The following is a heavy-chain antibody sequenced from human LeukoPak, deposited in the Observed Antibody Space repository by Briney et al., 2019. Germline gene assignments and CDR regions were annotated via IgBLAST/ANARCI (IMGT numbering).Heavy chain of an antibody. CDR3: ARSSPYGDYLFDY. D-gene: IGHD4-17*01. J-gene: IGHJ4*02. CDR2: IIPIFGTA. CDR1: GGTFSSYA. V-gene: IGHV1-69*05. Sequence: SVKVSCKASGGTFSSYAISWVRQAPGQGLEWMGRIIPIFGTANYAQKFQGRVTITTVESTSTAYMELSSLRSEDTAVYYCARSSPYGDYLFDYWGQGTLVTVSS.